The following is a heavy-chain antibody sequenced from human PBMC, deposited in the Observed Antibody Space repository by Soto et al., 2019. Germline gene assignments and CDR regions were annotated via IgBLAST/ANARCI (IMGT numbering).Heavy chain of an antibody. CDR1: GGCVSSGRNY. J-gene: IGHJ6*02. V-gene: IGHV4-61*01. CDR3: ARGSHCGGECYSGYYYYYGMDV. D-gene: IGHD2-21*01. Sequence: ETRSLTCTVSGGCVSSGRNYWNWIRQPPGKGLEWIGYMYYSGSTNYNPSLKSRVTISVDTSKNQFSLKLTSVTAADTDVYYCARGSHCGGECYSGYYYYYGMDVWGQGTTVTVSS. CDR2: MYYSGST.